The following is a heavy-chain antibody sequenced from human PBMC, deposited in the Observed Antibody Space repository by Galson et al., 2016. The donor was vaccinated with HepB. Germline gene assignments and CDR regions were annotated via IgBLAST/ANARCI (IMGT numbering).Heavy chain of an antibody. Sequence: SVKVSCKASGYTFTRCDINWVRLATGQGLEWLGWMNPDSGRTGSAQKFQGRVTMTRDTSISTAYLELSSLTSEDTGVYFCARGRDYGDNPFDDWGQGTLVTVSS. CDR1: GYTFTRCD. CDR3: ARGRDYGDNPFDD. D-gene: IGHD4-17*01. CDR2: MNPDSGRT. J-gene: IGHJ4*02. V-gene: IGHV1-8*01.